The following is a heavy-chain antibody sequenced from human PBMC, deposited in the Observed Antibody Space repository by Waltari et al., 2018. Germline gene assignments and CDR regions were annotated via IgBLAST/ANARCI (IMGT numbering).Heavy chain of an antibody. CDR2: LYREGNI. J-gene: IGHJ4*02. CDR3: TRQVGTTTLFEY. V-gene: IGHV3-53*02. CDR1: GFTVSSSY. D-gene: IGHD1-26*01. Sequence: VETGGGLIQPGGSLRLSCAPSGFTVSSSYMSWVRQAPGKGLEWVSALYREGNIYYADSVKGRFTISRDNSKNTLYLQMNGLRDEDTAVYYCTRQVGTTTLFEYWGQGTLVTVSS.